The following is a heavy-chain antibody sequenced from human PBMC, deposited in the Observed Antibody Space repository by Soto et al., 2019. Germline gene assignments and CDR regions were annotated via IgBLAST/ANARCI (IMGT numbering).Heavy chain of an antibody. D-gene: IGHD3-3*01. V-gene: IGHV3-48*01. J-gene: IGHJ4*02. CDR3: ARALDFWSAYFDY. CDR2: ISSSSSNI. Sequence: GGSLRLSCAASGFTFSSYSMNWVRQAPGKGLEWVSYISSSSSNIYYADSVKGRFTISRDNAKNSLYLQMNSLRTEDTAVYYCARALDFWSAYFDYWGQGSLVTVCS. CDR1: GFTFSSYS.